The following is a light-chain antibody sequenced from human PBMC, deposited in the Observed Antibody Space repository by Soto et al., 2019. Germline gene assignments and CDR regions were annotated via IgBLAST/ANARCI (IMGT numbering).Light chain of an antibody. CDR2: AAS. V-gene: IGKV1-39*01. J-gene: IGKJ1*01. Sequence: IRMTQSPSSLSASVGDRVTITCRASQGISTYLNWYQQKPGKAPKLLIYAASSLQSGVPSRFCGSGSETDFTLTISSLQPEDFATYSCQQSYSTTWTFGQGTKVDIK. CDR3: QQSYSTTWT. CDR1: QGISTY.